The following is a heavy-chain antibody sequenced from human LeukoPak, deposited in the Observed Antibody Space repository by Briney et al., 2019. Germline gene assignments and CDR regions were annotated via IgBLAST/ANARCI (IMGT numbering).Heavy chain of an antibody. CDR1: GGTFSSYA. Sequence: SVKVSCKASGGTFSSYAISWVRQAPGQGLEWMGRIIPILGIANYAQKFQGRVTITADKSTSTAYMELSSLRSEDTAVYYCAKVPLLRFLEWAAAGFDYWGQGTLVTVSS. V-gene: IGHV1-69*04. D-gene: IGHD3-3*01. CDR2: IIPILGIA. CDR3: AKVPLLRFLEWAAAGFDY. J-gene: IGHJ4*02.